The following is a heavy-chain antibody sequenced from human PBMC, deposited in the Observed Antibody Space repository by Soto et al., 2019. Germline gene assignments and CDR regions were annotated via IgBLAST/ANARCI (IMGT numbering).Heavy chain of an antibody. J-gene: IGHJ4*02. Sequence: EVQLLESGGGLVQPGGSLRLSCAASGFTFSSYAMSWVRQAPGKGLAWVSAISGSGGSTYYADSVKGRFTISRDNSKNTLYLQMNSLRAEDTAVYYCAKVSLGIAAAGLFDYWVQGTLVSVSS. CDR1: GFTFSSYA. D-gene: IGHD6-13*01. V-gene: IGHV3-23*01. CDR3: AKVSLGIAAAGLFDY. CDR2: ISGSGGST.